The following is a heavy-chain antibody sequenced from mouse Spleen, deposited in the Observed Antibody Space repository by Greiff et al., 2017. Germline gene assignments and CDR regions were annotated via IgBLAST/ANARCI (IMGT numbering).Heavy chain of an antibody. V-gene: IGHV1-26*01. CDR2: INPNNGGT. D-gene: IGHD2-3*01. CDR1: GYTFTDYY. J-gene: IGHJ2*01. Sequence: EVQLQQSGPELVKPGASVKISCKASGYTFTDYYMNWVKQSHGKSLEWIGDINPNNGGTSYNQKFKGKATLTVDKSSSTAYMELRSLTSEDSAVYYCAYDGYYGFDYWGQGTTLTVSS. CDR3: AYDGYYGFDY.